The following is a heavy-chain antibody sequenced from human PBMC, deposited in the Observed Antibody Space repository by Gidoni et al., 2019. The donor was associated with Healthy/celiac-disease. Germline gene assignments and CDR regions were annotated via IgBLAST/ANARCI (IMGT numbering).Heavy chain of an antibody. Sequence: QVQLVESGGGVVQPGRSRRLSCAACGFTFSSYGMHWVRQAPGKGLEWVAVISYDGSNNYYADSVKGRFTISRDNSKNTLYLQMNSLRAEDTAVYYCAKGGESEHYYYYGMDVWGQGTTVTVSS. V-gene: IGHV3-30*18. J-gene: IGHJ6*02. D-gene: IGHD3-10*01. CDR1: GFTFSSYG. CDR3: AKGGESEHYYYYGMDV. CDR2: ISYDGSNN.